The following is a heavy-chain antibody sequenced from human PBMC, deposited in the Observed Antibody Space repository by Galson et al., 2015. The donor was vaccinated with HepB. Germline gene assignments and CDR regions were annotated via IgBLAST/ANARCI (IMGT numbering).Heavy chain of an antibody. CDR3: AKNPHYYDSSGTPDY. Sequence: SLRLSCAASGFTFSSYSMNWVRQAPGKGLEWVSSISSSSSYIYYADSVKGRFTISRDNAKNSLYLQMNSLRAEDTAVYYCAKNPHYYDSSGTPDYWGQGTLVTVSS. V-gene: IGHV3-21*01. CDR2: ISSSSSYI. J-gene: IGHJ4*02. D-gene: IGHD3-22*01. CDR1: GFTFSSYS.